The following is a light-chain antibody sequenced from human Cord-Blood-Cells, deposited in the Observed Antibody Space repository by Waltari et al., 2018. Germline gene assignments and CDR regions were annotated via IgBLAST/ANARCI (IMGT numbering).Light chain of an antibody. J-gene: IGLJ1*01. Sequence: QPALTQPASVSGPPGQSFTISCTGTRCHVGGSNYLSWYQQHSGTALRLMIYDFSNRTSGVSNRFSGSKSGHTASLTISGLQAEDEADYYCSSYTSSSTLVFGTGTKVTVL. V-gene: IGLV2-14*01. CDR3: SSYTSSSTLV. CDR2: DFS. CDR1: RCHVGGSNY.